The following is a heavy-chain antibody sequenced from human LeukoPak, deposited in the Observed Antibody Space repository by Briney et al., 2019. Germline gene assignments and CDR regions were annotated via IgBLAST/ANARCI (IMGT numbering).Heavy chain of an antibody. Sequence: PGGSLRLSCAASGFTFSDYYMSWIRQAPGKGLEWVSYITTSGSTIYYADSVKGRFTISRDNAKNSLYLQMNSLRAEDTAVYYCARYTYYYGSGNDVDYWGQGTLVTVSS. CDR1: GFTFSDYY. V-gene: IGHV3-11*01. CDR3: ARYTYYYGSGNDVDY. J-gene: IGHJ4*02. CDR2: ITTSGSTI. D-gene: IGHD3-10*01.